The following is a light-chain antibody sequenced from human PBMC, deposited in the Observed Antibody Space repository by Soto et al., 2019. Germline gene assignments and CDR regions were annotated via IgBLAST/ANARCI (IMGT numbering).Light chain of an antibody. CDR2: EVS. CDR3: SSYTSSSTDV. CDR1: SSDVGGYNY. V-gene: IGLV2-14*01. Sequence: QSALTQPASVSGSPGQSIAISCTGTSSDVGGYNYVSWYQQHPGKAPKLMISEVSNRPSGVSNRFSGSKSGNTASLTISGIQAEDEADYYCSSYTSSSTDVFGTGTKLTVL. J-gene: IGLJ1*01.